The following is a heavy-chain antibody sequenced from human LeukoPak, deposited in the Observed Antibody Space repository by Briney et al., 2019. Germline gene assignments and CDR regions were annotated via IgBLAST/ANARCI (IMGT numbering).Heavy chain of an antibody. Sequence: GESLKISCKGSGYSFTSYWIGWVRQMPGKGLEWMGIIYPGDSDTRYSPPFQGQVTISADKSISTAYLQWSSLKASDTAMYYCARHRRDYGGNSDYFDYWGQGTLVTVSS. D-gene: IGHD4-23*01. CDR3: ARHRRDYGGNSDYFDY. CDR2: IYPGDSDT. J-gene: IGHJ4*02. V-gene: IGHV5-51*01. CDR1: GYSFTSYW.